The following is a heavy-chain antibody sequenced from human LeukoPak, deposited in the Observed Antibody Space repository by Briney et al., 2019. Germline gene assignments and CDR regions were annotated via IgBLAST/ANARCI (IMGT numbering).Heavy chain of an antibody. CDR1: GGSFRGYY. Sequence: SETLSLTCAVYGGSFRGYYWRWLRQPPGKGLEGIGEINQSGSTNYNPSLKSRVTISVDTSKNQFSLKLSSVTAADTAVYYCARSRYNWEGVDNYYYYMGVWGKGTTVTVSS. CDR3: ARSRYNWEGVDNYYYYMGV. V-gene: IGHV4-34*01. J-gene: IGHJ6*03. CDR2: INQSGST. D-gene: IGHD1-20*01.